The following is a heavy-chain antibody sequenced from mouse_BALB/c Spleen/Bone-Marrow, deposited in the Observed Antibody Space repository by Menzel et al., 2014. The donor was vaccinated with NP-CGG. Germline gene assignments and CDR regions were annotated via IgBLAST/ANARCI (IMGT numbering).Heavy chain of an antibody. CDR1: GFTFSSYA. J-gene: IGHJ4*01. CDR3: ARRGYGNYVGYAMDY. V-gene: IGHV5-9-1*01. D-gene: IGHD2-10*02. CDR2: ISSGASYT. Sequence: EVKLVKSGGGLVKPGGSLKLSCAASGFTFSSYAMSWVRQTPEKRLEWVATISSGASYTYYPDSVKGRFTISRDNAKNTLYLQMSSLRSEDTAMYYCARRGYGNYVGYAMDYWGQGTSVTVSS.